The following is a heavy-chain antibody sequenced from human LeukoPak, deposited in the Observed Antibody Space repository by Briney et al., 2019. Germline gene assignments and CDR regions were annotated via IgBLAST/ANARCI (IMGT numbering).Heavy chain of an antibody. J-gene: IGHJ6*03. CDR2: IYSGSST. V-gene: IGHV3-53*01. CDR3: ARVPYGNYHYYYMDV. Sequence: PGGSLRLSCAASGFTVGTNYMSWVRQAPGKGLEWVSLIYSGSSTYYANSVKGRFTISRDNSKNTVYLQMNSLRAEDTAVYYCARVPYGNYHYYYMDVRGKGTTVTVSS. D-gene: IGHD3-10*01. CDR1: GFTVGTNY.